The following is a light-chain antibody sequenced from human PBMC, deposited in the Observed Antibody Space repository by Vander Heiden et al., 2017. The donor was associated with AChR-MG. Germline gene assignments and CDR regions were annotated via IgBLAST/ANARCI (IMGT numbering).Light chain of an antibody. V-gene: IGLV3-25*03. CDR2: KDS. J-gene: IGLJ2*01. CDR1: ALPKQY. Sequence: SYELTPPPSVSVSPGQTARITCSGHALPKQYAYWYQQKPGQAPVLVIYKDSERPAGIPERFSGSSSGTTVTLTISGVQAEDEADYYCQSADSSGTYPVVFGGGTKLTVL. CDR3: QSADSSGTYPVV.